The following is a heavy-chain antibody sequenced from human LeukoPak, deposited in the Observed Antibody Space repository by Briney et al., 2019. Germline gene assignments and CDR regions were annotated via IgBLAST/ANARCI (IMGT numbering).Heavy chain of an antibody. D-gene: IGHD1-7*01. J-gene: IGHJ4*02. CDR2: ISAYSGNT. CDR3: ARGPQGNWNYVSAY. V-gene: IGHV1-18*01. CDR1: GYTFTSFG. Sequence: ASVKVSCKASGYTFTSFGITWVRQAPGQGLEWMGWISAYSGNTNYAQKLQGRVTMTTDTSTSTAYMELRSLRSDDTAVYYCARGPQGNWNYVSAYWGQGTLVTVSS.